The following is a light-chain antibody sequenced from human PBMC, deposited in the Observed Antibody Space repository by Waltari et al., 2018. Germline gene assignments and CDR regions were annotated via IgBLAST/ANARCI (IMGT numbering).Light chain of an antibody. CDR1: SSNIGAGFA. Sequence: QSVLTQPPPVSGAPGQRVTISCPGSSSNIGAGFAIHGYQQLPGTAPNLLIFGNNNRPSGVPDRFSGSKSGTSASLAITGLQAEDEADYYCQSYDSSLFVVFGGGTKLTVL. J-gene: IGLJ2*01. V-gene: IGLV1-40*01. CDR3: QSYDSSLFVV. CDR2: GNN.